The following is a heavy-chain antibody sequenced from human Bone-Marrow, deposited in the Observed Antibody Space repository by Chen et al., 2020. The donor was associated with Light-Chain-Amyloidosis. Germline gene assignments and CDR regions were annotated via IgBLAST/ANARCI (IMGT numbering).Heavy chain of an antibody. CDR3: ARVMVMTAMHWDAFDT. D-gene: IGHD2-21*02. CDR2: LYSAGKT. Sequence: EMELVETGGGFVQPGGSLRLSCVVSGFSVSRDYMTWVRQAPGKVLEWVSVLYSAGKTYYTDSVRGRFTISRDDSKNTLYLQMNSLRAEDTAMYYCARVMVMTAMHWDAFDTWGQGTMVTVSS. CDR1: GFSVSRDY. J-gene: IGHJ3*02. V-gene: IGHV3-53*02.